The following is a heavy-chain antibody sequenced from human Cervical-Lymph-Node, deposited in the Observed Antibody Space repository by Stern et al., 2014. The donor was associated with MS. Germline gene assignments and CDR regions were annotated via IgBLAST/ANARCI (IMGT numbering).Heavy chain of an antibody. CDR3: ARRYSSGWLFDY. CDR2: LFPYDSYY. V-gene: IGHV5-51*03. D-gene: IGHD6-19*01. J-gene: IGHJ4*02. CDR1: GYDFTNYW. Sequence: EVQLVQSGAEVKKPGESLKISCKTSGYDFTNYWIGWVRQMPGKGLEWMGLLFPYDSYYRYRPVLQGQVTMSADRSITTAYLQWSSLKASDTAMYYCARRYSSGWLFDYWGQGTWVTVAS.